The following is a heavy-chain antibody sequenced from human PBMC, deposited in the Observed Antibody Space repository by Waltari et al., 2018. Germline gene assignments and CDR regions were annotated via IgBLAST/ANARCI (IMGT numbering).Heavy chain of an antibody. CDR2: ITNSGDST. CDR3: AEDHGWLHYY. CDR1: VFTFSTYA. Sequence: EVQLLESGGGLVQPGGSLRLSCAASVFTFSTYAMSWVRQAPGKGLEWVSAITNSGDSTYYADSVKGRFTISRDNSKNTLYLQMNSLRAEDTAIYYCAEDHGWLHYYWGQGTLVTVSS. V-gene: IGHV3-23*01. J-gene: IGHJ4*02. D-gene: IGHD5-12*01.